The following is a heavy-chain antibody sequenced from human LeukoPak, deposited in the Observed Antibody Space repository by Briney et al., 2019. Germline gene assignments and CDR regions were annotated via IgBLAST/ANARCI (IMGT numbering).Heavy chain of an antibody. J-gene: IGHJ4*02. D-gene: IGHD5-18*01. CDR3: ACGYSYPSFDY. CDR1: GFTFSSYG. CDR2: ISYDGSNK. V-gene: IGHV3-30*03. Sequence: PGRSLRLSCAASGFTFSSYGMHWVRQAPGKGLEWVAVISYDGSNKYYADSVKGRFTISRDNSKNTLYLQMNSLRAEDTAVYYCACGYSYPSFDYWGQGTLVTVSS.